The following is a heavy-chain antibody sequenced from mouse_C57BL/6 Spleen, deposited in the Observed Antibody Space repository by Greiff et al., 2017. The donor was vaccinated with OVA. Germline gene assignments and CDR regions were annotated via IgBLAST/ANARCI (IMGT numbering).Heavy chain of an antibody. V-gene: IGHV1-50*01. CDR2: IDPSDSYT. CDR1: GYTFTSYW. CDR3: ARRLKTGSSYLYAMDY. Sequence: QVQLQQPGAELVKPGASVKLSCKASGYTFTSYWMQWVKQRPGQGLEWIGEIDPSDSYTNYNQKFKGKATLTVDTSSSTAYMQLSSLTSEDSAVYYCARRLKTGSSYLYAMDYWGQGTSVTVSS. J-gene: IGHJ4*01. D-gene: IGHD1-1*01.